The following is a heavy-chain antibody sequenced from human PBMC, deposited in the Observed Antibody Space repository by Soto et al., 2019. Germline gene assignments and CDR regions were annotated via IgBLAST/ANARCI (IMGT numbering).Heavy chain of an antibody. J-gene: IGHJ4*02. CDR1: GSRFSNYV. D-gene: IGHD2-2*02. Sequence: QVQLVQSGAEVKTPGSSLKVSCTVSGSRFSNYVISWVRQAPGHGLEWLGRIIPIFNTTQYAQTFQGRVTITAKKATKTAFLELSSLRSDDTAVYYCAREGRGKKAGYNGLVSLGYWGQGTLVTVSS. CDR2: IIPIFNTT. V-gene: IGHV1-69*06. CDR3: AREGRGKKAGYNGLVSLGY.